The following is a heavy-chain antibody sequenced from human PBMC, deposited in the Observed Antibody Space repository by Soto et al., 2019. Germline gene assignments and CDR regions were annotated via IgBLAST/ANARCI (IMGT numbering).Heavy chain of an antibody. CDR3: AGAGIAAAEGVDY. D-gene: IGHD6-13*01. Sequence: QVQLVQSGAEVKKPGASVKVSCKASGYTFTSYYMHWVRQAPGQGLEWMGIINPSGGSTSYAKKFKGRVTMTRDTSPSTVYRELSSLRSEDTAVYFCAGAGIAAAEGVDYWGQGTLVTVSS. CDR2: INPSGGST. V-gene: IGHV1-46*03. CDR1: GYTFTSYY. J-gene: IGHJ4*02.